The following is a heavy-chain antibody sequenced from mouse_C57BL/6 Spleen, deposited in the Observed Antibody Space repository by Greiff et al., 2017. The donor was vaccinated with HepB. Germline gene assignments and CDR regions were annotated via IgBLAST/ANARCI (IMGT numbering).Heavy chain of an antibody. D-gene: IGHD2-4*01. CDR2: ISSGGSYT. Sequence: EVKLMESGGDLVKPGGSLKLSCAASGFTFSSYGMSWVRQTPDKRLEWVATISSGGSYTYYPDSVKARFTISRDNAKNTLYLQMSSLKSEDTAMYYCATLSTMITTRDFDYWGQGTTLTVSS. CDR1: GFTFSSYG. J-gene: IGHJ2*01. CDR3: ATLSTMITTRDFDY. V-gene: IGHV5-6*01.